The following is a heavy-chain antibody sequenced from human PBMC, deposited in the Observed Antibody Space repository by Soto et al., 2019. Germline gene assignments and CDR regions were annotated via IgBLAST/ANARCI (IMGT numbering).Heavy chain of an antibody. D-gene: IGHD5-18*01. Sequence: PWGSLRLSCAASGFTFNNYAIHWGRHSPCKGLEWVAFISYDGSSKYYADSVTGRFTISRDNSRNTLYLQMNSLRAEDTAVYYCARGDGYIYGNTFDSWGQGTLVTVSS. J-gene: IGHJ4*02. V-gene: IGHV3-30-3*01. CDR2: ISYDGSSK. CDR3: ARGDGYIYGNTFDS. CDR1: GFTFNNYA.